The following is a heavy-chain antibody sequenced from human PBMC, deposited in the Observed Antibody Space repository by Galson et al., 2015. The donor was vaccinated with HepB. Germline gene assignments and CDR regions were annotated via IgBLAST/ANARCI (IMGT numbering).Heavy chain of an antibody. CDR3: ARGWSGRGNDALDF. Sequence: SVKVSCKASGYTFTNYNINWVRQAPGQGLEWMGWISGYNENTNYAQKVQGRVTMSTDTSTSTAYMELRSLKSDDTAVYFCARGWSGRGNDALDFWGQGTMVTVSS. J-gene: IGHJ3*01. V-gene: IGHV1-18*04. D-gene: IGHD1-1*01. CDR1: GYTFTNYN. CDR2: ISGYNENT.